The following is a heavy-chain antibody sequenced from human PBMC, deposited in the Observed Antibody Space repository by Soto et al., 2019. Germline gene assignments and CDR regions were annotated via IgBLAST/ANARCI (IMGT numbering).Heavy chain of an antibody. CDR3: AKGSEAVAAVDFDY. Sequence: EVQLVESGGGLVQPGRSLRLSCAASGFTFDDYAMHWVRQAPGKGLEWVSGISWNSGSIGYADSVKGRFTISRDNAKNSLYLQMNSLRAEDTALYYCAKGSEAVAAVDFDYWGQGTLVTVSS. CDR2: ISWNSGSI. D-gene: IGHD6-19*01. V-gene: IGHV3-9*01. CDR1: GFTFDDYA. J-gene: IGHJ4*02.